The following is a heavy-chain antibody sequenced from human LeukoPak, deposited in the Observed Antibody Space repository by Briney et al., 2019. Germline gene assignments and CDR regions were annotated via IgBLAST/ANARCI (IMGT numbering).Heavy chain of an antibody. CDR2: VSGSGGST. J-gene: IGHJ4*02. V-gene: IGHV3-23*01. Sequence: AGGSLRLSCAAAGFMFSSYVMTWVRQAPGKGLEWVSVVSGSGGSTYYADSVKGRFTISRDKSKHTLYLLMNSVRAEDTAVYYCARGESYSSGSLLRDYWGQGTLVTVSS. CDR3: ARGESYSSGSLLRDY. D-gene: IGHD3-10*01. CDR1: GFMFSSYV.